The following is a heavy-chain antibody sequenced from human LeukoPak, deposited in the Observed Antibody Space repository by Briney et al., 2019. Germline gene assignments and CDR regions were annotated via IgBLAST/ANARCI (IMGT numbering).Heavy chain of an antibody. CDR3: ARRPDLRFGGPDY. J-gene: IGHJ4*02. CDR2: IYYSGST. V-gene: IGHV4-39*01. D-gene: IGHD3-16*01. CDR1: GGSISSSSYY. Sequence: PSETLSLTCTVSGGSISSSSYYWGWIRQPPGKGLEWIGSIYYSGSTYYNPSLKSRVTISVDTSKNQFSLKLSSVTAADTAVYYCARRPDLRFGGPDYWGQGTLVTVSS.